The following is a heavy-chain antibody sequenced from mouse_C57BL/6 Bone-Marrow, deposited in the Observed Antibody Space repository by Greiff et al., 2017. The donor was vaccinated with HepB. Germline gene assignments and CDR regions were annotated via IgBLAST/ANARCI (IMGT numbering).Heavy chain of an antibody. V-gene: IGHV5-6*01. CDR1: GFTFSTSG. CDR2: ISTGGTYT. Sequence: EVQVVESGGDLVKPGGSLKLSCAASGFTFSTSGMSWVRQTPDKRLEWVATISTGGTYTYYPDSVKGRFTISRDTAKSTLFLQMSSLESEDTAIYYCARDRFDYYFDYWGQGTTLTVSS. CDR3: ARDRFDYYFDY. J-gene: IGHJ2*01. D-gene: IGHD2-14*01.